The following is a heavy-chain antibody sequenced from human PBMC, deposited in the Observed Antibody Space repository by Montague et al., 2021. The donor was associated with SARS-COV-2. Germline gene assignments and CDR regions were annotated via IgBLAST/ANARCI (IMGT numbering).Heavy chain of an antibody. CDR2: INHNGSK. CDR1: GGSLSGYY. Sequence: SETLSLTCAVYGGSLSGYYWSWTRQPPGKGLEWIGEINHNGSKNYNPSLKRRATISLDTSKNQFPLKPSSVTAADTAVYYCARGRRRYNWGDETSYYYGTALWGHGTTVTLSS. D-gene: IGHD1-20*01. J-gene: IGHJ6*02. V-gene: IGHV4-34*01. CDR3: ARGRRRYNWGDETSYYYGTAL.